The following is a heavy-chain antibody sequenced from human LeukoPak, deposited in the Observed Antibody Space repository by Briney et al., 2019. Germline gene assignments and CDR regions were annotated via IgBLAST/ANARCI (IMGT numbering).Heavy chain of an antibody. Sequence: ASVKVSRKASGGTFSSYAISWVRQAPGQGLEWMGWISAYNGNTNYAQKLQGRVTMTTDTSTSTAYMELRSLRSDDTAVYYCARRGYSYGYLDYWGQGTLVTVSS. CDR1: GGTFSSYA. CDR3: ARRGYSYGYLDY. D-gene: IGHD5-18*01. V-gene: IGHV1-18*01. CDR2: ISAYNGNT. J-gene: IGHJ4*02.